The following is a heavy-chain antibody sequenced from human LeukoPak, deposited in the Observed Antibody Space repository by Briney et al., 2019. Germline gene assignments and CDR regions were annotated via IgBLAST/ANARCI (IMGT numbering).Heavy chain of an antibody. D-gene: IGHD5-24*01. V-gene: IGHV4-59*01. CDR3: ARDGAI. CDR1: GASISSYY. J-gene: IGHJ3*01. CDR2: IDYSGRT. Sequence: PSETLSLTCTVSGASISSYYWDWIRQPPGKGLEWIGFIDYSGRTNYNPSPKSRVTISVDTSKNQFSLKLSSVTAADTAVYYCARDGAIWGQGTMVTVSS.